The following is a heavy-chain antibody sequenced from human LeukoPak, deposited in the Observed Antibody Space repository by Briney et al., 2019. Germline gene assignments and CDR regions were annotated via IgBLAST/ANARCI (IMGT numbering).Heavy chain of an antibody. Sequence: GGSLRLSCTASGFTFGDYAMSWFRQAPGKGLEWVGFIRSKAYGGTTEYAASVKGRFTISRDDSKSIAYLQMNSLKTEDTAVYYCTSLGYSSSLLPVDPWGQGTLVTVSS. CDR1: GFTFGDYA. V-gene: IGHV3-49*03. CDR3: TSLGYSSSLLPVDP. CDR2: IRSKAYGGTT. J-gene: IGHJ5*02. D-gene: IGHD6-13*01.